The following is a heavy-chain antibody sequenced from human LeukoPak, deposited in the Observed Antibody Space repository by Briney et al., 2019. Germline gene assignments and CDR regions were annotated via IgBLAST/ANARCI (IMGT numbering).Heavy chain of an antibody. V-gene: IGHV1-69*04. CDR3: ARDGDGGNSDY. CDR2: IIPILGIA. CDR1: GGAFSSYA. J-gene: IGHJ4*02. D-gene: IGHD4-23*01. Sequence: SVKVSCKASGGAFSSYAISWVRQAPGQGLEWMGRIIPILGIANYAQKFQGRVTITADKSTSTAYMELSSLRSEDTAVYYCARDGDGGNSDYWGQGTLVTVSS.